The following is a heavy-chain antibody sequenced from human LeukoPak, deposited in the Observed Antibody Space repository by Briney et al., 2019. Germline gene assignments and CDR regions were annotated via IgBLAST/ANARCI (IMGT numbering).Heavy chain of an antibody. CDR1: GYTFTIYG. Sequence: ASVKVSCKASGYTFTIYGISWVRQAPGQGLEWMGWISAYNGNTNYAQKLQGRVTMTTDTSTSTAYMELRSLRSDDTAVYYCARDSSSWSLFDYWGQGTLVTVSS. J-gene: IGHJ4*02. D-gene: IGHD6-13*01. V-gene: IGHV1-18*01. CDR2: ISAYNGNT. CDR3: ARDSSSWSLFDY.